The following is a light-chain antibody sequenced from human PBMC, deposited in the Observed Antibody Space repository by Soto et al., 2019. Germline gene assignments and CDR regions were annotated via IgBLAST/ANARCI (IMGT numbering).Light chain of an antibody. J-gene: IGLJ2*01. Sequence: QLVLTQPPSASRTPGQRVTISCSGSSSNIGSNTVNWYQQLPGTAPKLLIYSNNQRPSGVPDRFSGSKSGTSASLAISGLQSEDEADYYCAAWDDSLHVVFGGGTKLTV. CDR1: SSNIGSNT. V-gene: IGLV1-44*01. CDR2: SNN. CDR3: AAWDDSLHVV.